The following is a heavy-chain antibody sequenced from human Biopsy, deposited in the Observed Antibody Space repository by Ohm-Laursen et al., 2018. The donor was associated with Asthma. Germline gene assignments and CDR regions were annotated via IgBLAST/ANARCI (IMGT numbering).Heavy chain of an antibody. Sequence: SVKVSCKASGYIFTSHAMNWVRQAPGQGLEWMGRINTNTGNPTYAQGFTGRLVFSLDTSVSTAYLQISSLKADDTAVYYCARGLLGMDVWGQGTTVTVSS. CDR2: INTNTGNP. V-gene: IGHV7-4-1*02. J-gene: IGHJ6*02. D-gene: IGHD2-15*01. CDR3: ARGLLGMDV. CDR1: GYIFTSHA.